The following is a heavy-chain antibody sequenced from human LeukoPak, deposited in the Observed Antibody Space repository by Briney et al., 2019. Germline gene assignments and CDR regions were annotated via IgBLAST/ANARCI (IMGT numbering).Heavy chain of an antibody. J-gene: IGHJ5*02. D-gene: IGHD3-22*01. V-gene: IGHV3-48*03. CDR1: GFTFSDYE. Sequence: GGSLRLSCAASGFTFSDYEMNWVRQAPGKGLEWILHISTSGSIIHYADSVKGRFTISRDNAKNSLYLQMNSLKTEDTAVYYCTTDRDDYDSSPRWFDPWGHGTLVTVSS. CDR3: TTDRDDYDSSPRWFDP. CDR2: ISTSGSII.